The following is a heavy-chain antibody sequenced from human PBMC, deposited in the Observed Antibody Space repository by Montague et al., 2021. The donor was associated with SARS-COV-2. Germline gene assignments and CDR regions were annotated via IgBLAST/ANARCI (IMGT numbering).Heavy chain of an antibody. J-gene: IGHJ4*02. CDR1: GGSISSSSYY. CDR2: IYYSGST. D-gene: IGHD3-9*01. CDR3: ARPPGAPYDILTGTYRPVDDY. V-gene: IGHV4-39*01. Sequence: SETLSLTCTVSGGSISSSSYYRGWIRQPPGKGLEWIGSIYYSGSTYYNPSLKSRVTISVDTSKNQFSLKLSSVTAADTAVYYCARPPGAPYDILTGTYRPVDDYWGQGTLVTVSS.